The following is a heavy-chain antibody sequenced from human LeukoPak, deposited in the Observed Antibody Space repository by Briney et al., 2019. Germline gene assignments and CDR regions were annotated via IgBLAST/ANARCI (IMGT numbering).Heavy chain of an antibody. CDR3: AREWRYCSSTSCQAFWFDL. CDR2: IYYSGST. J-gene: IGHJ5*02. CDR1: GGSISSSSYY. D-gene: IGHD2-2*01. V-gene: IGHV4-39*07. Sequence: PSETLSLTCTVSGGSISSSSYYWGWIRQPPGKGLEWIGSIYYSGSTNYNPSLKSRVSISVDTSKNQFSLKLSSVTAADTAVYYCAREWRYCSSTSCQAFWFDLWGQGTLVTVSS.